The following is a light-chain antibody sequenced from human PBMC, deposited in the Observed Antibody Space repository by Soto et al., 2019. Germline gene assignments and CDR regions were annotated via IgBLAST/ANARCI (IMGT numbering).Light chain of an antibody. Sequence: DIQMTQSPSSVSAAVGDRVTITCRASQDIGKDLGWFQQKPGKAPRRLIYAVSTLESGVPSRFSGSGSGTQFTLTISSLQPEDFATYYCLQDYNYPRTFGQGTKVDIK. CDR3: LQDYNYPRT. CDR1: QDIGKD. CDR2: AVS. V-gene: IGKV1-17*01. J-gene: IGKJ1*01.